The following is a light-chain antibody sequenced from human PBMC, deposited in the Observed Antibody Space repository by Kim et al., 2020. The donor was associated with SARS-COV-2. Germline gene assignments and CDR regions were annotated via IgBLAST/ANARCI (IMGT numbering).Light chain of an antibody. CDR3: SSYAGSNNRV. J-gene: IGLJ1*01. V-gene: IGLV2-8*01. CDR1: SSDVGGYNY. Sequence: QSALTQSPSASGSPGQSVTISCTGTSSDVGGYNYVSWYQQHPGKAPKVMIYEVSKRPSGVPDRFSGSKSGNTASLTVSGLQAEDEADYYCSSYAGSNNRVFGTGTKVTVL. CDR2: EVS.